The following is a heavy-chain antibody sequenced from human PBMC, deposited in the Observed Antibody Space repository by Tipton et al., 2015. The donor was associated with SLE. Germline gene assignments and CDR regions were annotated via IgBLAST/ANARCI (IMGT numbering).Heavy chain of an antibody. CDR1: GFTFDDYA. Sequence: SLRLSCAASGFTFDDYAMHWVRQAPGKGLEWVSGISWDSGSIGYADSVKGRFTISRDNAKNSLYLQMHSLRAEDTALYYCAKDLDYGGNSMWGQGTLVTVSS. CDR2: ISWDSGSI. CDR3: AKDLDYGGNSM. V-gene: IGHV3-9*01. J-gene: IGHJ4*02. D-gene: IGHD4-23*01.